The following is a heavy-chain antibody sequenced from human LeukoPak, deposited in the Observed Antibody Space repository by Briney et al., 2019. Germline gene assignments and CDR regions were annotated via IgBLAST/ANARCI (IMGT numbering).Heavy chain of an antibody. CDR3: ARGAGSSSWSHYYYYMDV. V-gene: IGHV3-23*01. CDR2: ISGRGGST. CDR1: GFTFSSYA. Sequence: GGSLRLSCAASGFTFSSYAMSWVRQAPGKGLEGVSVISGRGGSTYYADAVKGRFTISRDNSKNTVYLQMNSLRAEDTAVYYCARGAGSSSWSHYYYYMDVWGKGTTVTISS. D-gene: IGHD6-13*01. J-gene: IGHJ6*03.